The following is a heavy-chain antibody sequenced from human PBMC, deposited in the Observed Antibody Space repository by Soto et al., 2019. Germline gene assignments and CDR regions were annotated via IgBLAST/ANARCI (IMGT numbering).Heavy chain of an antibody. CDR1: GGSISSGGYS. Sequence: SLTCAVSGGSISSGGYSWSWIRQPPGKGLEWIGYIYHSGSTYYNPSLKSRVTISVDRSKNQFSLKLSSVTAADTAVYYCARERDWGHAFDIWGQGTMVTVSS. J-gene: IGHJ3*02. CDR2: IYHSGST. D-gene: IGHD7-27*01. CDR3: ARERDWGHAFDI. V-gene: IGHV4-30-2*01.